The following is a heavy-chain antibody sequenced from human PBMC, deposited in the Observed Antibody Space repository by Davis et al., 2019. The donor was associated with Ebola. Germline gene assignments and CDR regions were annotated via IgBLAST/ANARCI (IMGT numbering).Heavy chain of an antibody. J-gene: IGHJ4*02. Sequence: PGGSLRLSCTVSGGSISSYYWSWIRQPPGKGLEWIGYIYYSGSTNYNPSLKSRVTISVDTSKNQFSLKLSSVTAADTAVYYCARQNSGSYYPDYWGQGTLVTVSS. CDR1: GGSISSYY. V-gene: IGHV4-59*08. CDR3: ARQNSGSYYPDY. D-gene: IGHD1-26*01. CDR2: IYYSGST.